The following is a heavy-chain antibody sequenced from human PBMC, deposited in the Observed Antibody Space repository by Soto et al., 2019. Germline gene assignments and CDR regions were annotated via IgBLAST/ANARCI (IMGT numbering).Heavy chain of an antibody. CDR1: GFTFRDYA. J-gene: IGHJ4*02. V-gene: IGHV3-23*01. Sequence: GGSLRLSCAASGFTFRDYAMNWVRLSPGKGLEWVSDISGNGNSARYADSVLGRFTISRDSSRNTVNLLMNRLRVEDTARYFCVSWVSVHFDYWGPGTLVTVSS. D-gene: IGHD2-8*01. CDR3: VSWVSVHFDY. CDR2: ISGNGNSA.